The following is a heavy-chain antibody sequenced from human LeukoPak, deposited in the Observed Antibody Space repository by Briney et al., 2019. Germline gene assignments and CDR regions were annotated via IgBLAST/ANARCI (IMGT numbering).Heavy chain of an antibody. D-gene: IGHD5-12*01. V-gene: IGHV4-4*07. Sequence: PSETLSLTCTVSGGPISSYYWSWIRQPAGKGLEWIGRIYTSGSTNYNPSLKSRATMSVDKTKNQFPLKLSYVPAADTAVYYCAREYSGYDVYFDYWGQGTLVTVSS. CDR1: GGPISSYY. CDR3: AREYSGYDVYFDY. CDR2: IYTSGST. J-gene: IGHJ4*02.